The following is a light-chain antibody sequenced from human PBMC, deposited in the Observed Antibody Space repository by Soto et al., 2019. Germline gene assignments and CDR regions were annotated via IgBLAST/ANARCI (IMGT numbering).Light chain of an antibody. CDR3: QPYNNWPGT. CDR2: GAS. CDR1: QSVSSN. Sequence: EIVMTQSPATLSVSPGERATLSCRASQSVSSNLAWYQQKPGQAPRLLIYGASIRATGIPARFSGSGSGTEFTLTISSLQSEDFAVYYCQPYNNWPGTFGQGTKVDIK. V-gene: IGKV3D-15*01. J-gene: IGKJ1*01.